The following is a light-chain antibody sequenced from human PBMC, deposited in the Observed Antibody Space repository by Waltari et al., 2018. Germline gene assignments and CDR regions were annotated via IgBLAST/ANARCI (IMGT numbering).Light chain of an antibody. Sequence: QSVLTQPPSASGTPGQRVTISCSGGGSHIGRYTVSWYQLLPGAAPKLLIYSDSQRSSGVPDRFSGSKSGTSASLAISGLQSEDEADYYCAAWDDSLNGPDWVFGGGTKLTVL. CDR3: AAWDDSLNGPDWV. J-gene: IGLJ3*02. CDR1: GSHIGRYT. CDR2: SDS. V-gene: IGLV1-44*01.